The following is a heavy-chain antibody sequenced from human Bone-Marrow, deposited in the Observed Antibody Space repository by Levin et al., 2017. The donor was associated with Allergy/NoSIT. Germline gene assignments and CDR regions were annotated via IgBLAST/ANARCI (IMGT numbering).Heavy chain of an antibody. CDR2: IRSKATAYTT. CDR3: ATPATSATPSGFDY. V-gene: IGHV3-72*01. J-gene: IGHJ4*02. CDR1: GFTFSDHY. Sequence: GGSLRLSCAVSGFTFSDHYMDWVRQAPGKGLEWVGRIRSKATAYTTDYAASVKGRFTISRDDSKNSLYLQMNSLKTEDTAVYYCATPATSATPSGFDYWGRGTLVTVSS. D-gene: IGHD2-15*01.